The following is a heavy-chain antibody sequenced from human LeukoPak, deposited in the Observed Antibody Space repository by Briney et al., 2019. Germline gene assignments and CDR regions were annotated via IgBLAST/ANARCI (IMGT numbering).Heavy chain of an antibody. CDR2: ISTYNGNT. CDR3: ARIRDGYNDAYDI. D-gene: IGHD5-24*01. J-gene: IGHJ4*02. CDR1: GYTFTSSG. V-gene: IGHV1-18*01. Sequence: VASVKVSCKASGYTFTSSGLIWVRQAPGQGLEWMGWISTYNGNTNYAQKLQGRVTMTRDTSTSTVYMELSSLRSEDTAIYYCARIRDGYNDAYDIWGQGTLVTVSS.